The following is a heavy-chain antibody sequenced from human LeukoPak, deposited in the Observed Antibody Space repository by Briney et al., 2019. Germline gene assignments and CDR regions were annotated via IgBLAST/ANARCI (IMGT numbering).Heavy chain of an antibody. J-gene: IGHJ4*02. CDR2: IIPRSGST. CDR3: ARVEGSGSSLGD. V-gene: IGHV1-46*01. Sequence: ASVKVSCKASGYTFINYYMHWARQAPGQGLEWMGLIIPRSGSTRYAQDFQGRVTMTGDTSTNTVYMELSSLRSEDTAVYYCARVEGSGSSLGDWGQGTLVTVSS. CDR1: GYTFINYY. D-gene: IGHD3-10*01.